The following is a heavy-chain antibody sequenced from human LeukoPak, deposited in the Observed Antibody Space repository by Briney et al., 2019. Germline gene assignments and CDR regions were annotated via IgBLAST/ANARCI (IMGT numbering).Heavy chain of an antibody. CDR3: TRAPGVVGAIDY. Sequence: SETLSLTCTVSGGSISTSSYYWGWIRQPPGKGLEWIGSLYYGGSTYYNPPLKSRVTISVDTSKNQFSLKLSSVTAADTAVYYCTRAPGVVGAIDYWGQGTLVTVSS. D-gene: IGHD1-26*01. J-gene: IGHJ4*02. V-gene: IGHV4-39*01. CDR1: GGSISTSSYY. CDR2: LYYGGST.